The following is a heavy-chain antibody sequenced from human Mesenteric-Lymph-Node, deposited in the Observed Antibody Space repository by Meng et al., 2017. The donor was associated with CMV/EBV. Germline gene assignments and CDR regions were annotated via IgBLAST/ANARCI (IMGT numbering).Heavy chain of an antibody. CDR2: IYYSGST. V-gene: IGHV4-61*01. CDR3: ARVPAGRYYFDY. J-gene: IGHJ4*02. CDR1: GGSVSSGSYY. D-gene: IGHD2-2*01. Sequence: GSLRLSCTVSGGSVSSGSYYWSWIRQPPGKGLEWIGYIYYSGSTNYNPSLKSQVTISVDTSKNQFSLKLSSVTAADTAVYYCARVPAGRYYFDYWGQGTLVTVSS.